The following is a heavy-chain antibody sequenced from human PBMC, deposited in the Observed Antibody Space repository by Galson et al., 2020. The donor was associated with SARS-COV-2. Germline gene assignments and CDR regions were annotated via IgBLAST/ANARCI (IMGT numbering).Heavy chain of an antibody. CDR1: GGSIRNYY. CDR2: IYTSGST. J-gene: IGHJ3*02. CDR3: ARSGGSSDAAFDI. V-gene: IGHV4-4*07. D-gene: IGHD1-26*01. Sequence: ETSETLSLTCSVSGGSIRNYYWNWIRQPAGKGLEWIGHIYTSGSTNYNPSLRSRVTMSVDTSKNQFSLKLSSVTAADTAVYYCARSGGSSDAAFDIWGQGTMVTVSS.